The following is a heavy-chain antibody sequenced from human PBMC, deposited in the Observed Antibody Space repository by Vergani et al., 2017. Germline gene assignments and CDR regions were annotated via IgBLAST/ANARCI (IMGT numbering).Heavy chain of an antibody. V-gene: IGHV3-9*01. Sequence: VQLVESGGGVVQPGRSLRLSCTASGFTFLAFAFHWVRQVSGRGLEWVSGIDRNYGVKNGNSFEGRFSISRDNAKKAVFLQMNNLRHEDTALYFCVKDNDYDDDGPVDLWGRGTLVTVSS. D-gene: IGHD3-16*01. CDR1: GFTFLAFA. CDR3: VKDNDYDDDGPVDL. CDR2: IDRNYGVK. J-gene: IGHJ2*01.